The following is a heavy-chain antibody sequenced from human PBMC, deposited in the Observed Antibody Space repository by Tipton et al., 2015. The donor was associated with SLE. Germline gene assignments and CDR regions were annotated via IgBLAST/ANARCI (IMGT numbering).Heavy chain of an antibody. CDR1: GGSFSGYY. Sequence: TLSLTCAVYGGSFSGYYWSWIRQPPGKGLEWIGEINHSGSTNYNPSLKSRVTISVDRSKNQFSLKLSSVTAADTAVYYCARDIGEWELPSWFDPWGQGTLVTVSS. CDR3: ARDIGEWELPSWFDP. J-gene: IGHJ5*02. D-gene: IGHD1-26*01. CDR2: INHSGST. V-gene: IGHV4-34*01.